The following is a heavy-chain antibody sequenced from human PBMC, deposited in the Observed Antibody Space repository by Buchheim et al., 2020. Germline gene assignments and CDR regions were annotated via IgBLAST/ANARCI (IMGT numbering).Heavy chain of an antibody. CDR1: GFTFSSAW. J-gene: IGHJ4*02. Sequence: EVHLVESGGGLVEPGGSLRLSCTASGFTFSSAWMSWVRRAPGKGLEWVGRIRNKDSGGTTEYAAPVKGRITISRDDSKNTVDLQVNSLKIEDTAVYYCAADLPSPAAQIDNWGQGTL. CDR3: AADLPSPAAQIDN. D-gene: IGHD2-2*01. V-gene: IGHV3-15*01. CDR2: IRNKDSGGTT.